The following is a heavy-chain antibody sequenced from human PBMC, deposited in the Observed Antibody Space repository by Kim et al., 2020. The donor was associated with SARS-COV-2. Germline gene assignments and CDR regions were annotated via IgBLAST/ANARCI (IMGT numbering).Heavy chain of an antibody. CDR2: IIPIFGTA. CDR1: GGTFSSYA. J-gene: IGHJ2*01. CDR3: ASSIAAAGYWYFDL. Sequence: SVKVSCKASGGTFSSYAISWVRQAPGQGLEWMGGIIPIFGTANYAQKFQGRVTITADESTSTAYMELSSLRSEDTAVYYCASSIAAAGYWYFDLWGRGTLVTVSS. D-gene: IGHD6-13*01. V-gene: IGHV1-69*13.